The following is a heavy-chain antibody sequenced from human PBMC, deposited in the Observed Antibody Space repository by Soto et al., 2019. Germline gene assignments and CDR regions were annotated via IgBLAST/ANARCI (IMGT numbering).Heavy chain of an antibody. CDR3: ARGDSGWSPFDV. CDR2: INPKSGVT. V-gene: IGHV1-2*04. CDR1: GYTFTDYY. J-gene: IGHJ4*02. Sequence: QVQLVQSGAELKKPGASVKVSCKASGYTFTDYYVHWLRQAPGQGLEWMGWINPKSGVTHYAQKFQGWVTLTRDTSVSTAYMELNRLKSDDTAVFFCARGDSGWSPFDVWGQETLVTVSS. D-gene: IGHD6-19*01.